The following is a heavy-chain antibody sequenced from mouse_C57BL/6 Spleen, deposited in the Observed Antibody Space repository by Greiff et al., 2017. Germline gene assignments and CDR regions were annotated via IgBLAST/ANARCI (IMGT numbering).Heavy chain of an antibody. J-gene: IGHJ2*01. CDR1: GFTFTDYY. CDR3: ARSSSYYSHGYFDY. Sequence: EVKLMESGGGLVQPGGSLSLSCAASGFTFTDYYMSWVRQPPGKALEWLGFIRNKANGYTTEYSASVKGRFTISRDNSQSILYLQMNALRAEDRATYYCARSSSYYSHGYFDYWGQGTTLTVSS. D-gene: IGHD2-12*01. CDR2: IRNKANGYTT. V-gene: IGHV7-3*01.